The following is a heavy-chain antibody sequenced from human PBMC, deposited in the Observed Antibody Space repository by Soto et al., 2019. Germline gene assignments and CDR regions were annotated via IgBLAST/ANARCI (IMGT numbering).Heavy chain of an antibody. CDR3: ARDRVRSGWSWRAFDI. CDR1: GFTFSSYA. V-gene: IGHV3-30-3*01. Sequence: QVQLVESGGGVVQPGRSLRLSCAASGFTFSSYAMHWVRQAPGKGLEWVAVISYDGSNKYYEDSVKGRFNISRDNSKNTLYLQMNSLRAEDTAVYYCARDRVRSGWSWRAFDIWGQGTMVTVSS. J-gene: IGHJ3*02. CDR2: ISYDGSNK. D-gene: IGHD6-19*01.